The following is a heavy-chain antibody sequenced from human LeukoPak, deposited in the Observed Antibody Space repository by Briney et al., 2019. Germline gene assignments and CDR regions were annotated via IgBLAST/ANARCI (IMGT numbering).Heavy chain of an antibody. V-gene: IGHV1-8*03. CDR2: MNPNSGNT. CDR3: ARGGPTRPLPKNWFDP. J-gene: IGHJ5*02. Sequence: ASVKVSCKASGYTFTSYDINWVRQATGQGLEWMGWMNPNSGNTGYAQKFQGRVTITRNTSISTAYMELSSLRSEDTAVYYCARGGPTRPLPKNWFDPWGQGTLVTVSS. CDR1: GYTFTSYD. D-gene: IGHD4-11*01.